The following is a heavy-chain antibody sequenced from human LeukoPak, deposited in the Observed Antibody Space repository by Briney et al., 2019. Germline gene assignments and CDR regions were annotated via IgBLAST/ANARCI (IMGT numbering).Heavy chain of an antibody. CDR1: GFTFCSYG. CDR2: ISYDGNK. V-gene: IGHV3-30*18. D-gene: IGHD2-15*01. CDR3: AKGVYCSGGSCNSGYQYGMDV. J-gene: IGHJ6*04. Sequence: QPGRSLRLSCAASGFTFCSYGIHWVRQAPGKGLEWVAVISYDGNKYYADSVKGRFTISRDNSKNTLYLQMNSLRAEDTAVYYCAKGVYCSGGSCNSGYQYGMDVWGKGTTVTVSS.